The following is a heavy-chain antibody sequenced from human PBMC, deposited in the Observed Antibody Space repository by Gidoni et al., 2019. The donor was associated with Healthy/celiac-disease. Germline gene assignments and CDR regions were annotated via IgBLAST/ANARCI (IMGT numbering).Heavy chain of an antibody. V-gene: IGHV3-73*01. CDR3: TSLDTAMVTGDY. J-gene: IGHJ4*02. CDR1: GFTFSGSA. Sequence: EVQLVESGGGLVQPGGSLTLSCAASGFTFSGSAMHWVRQASGKGLEWVGRIRSKANRYATAYAASVKGRFTISRDDSKNTAYLQMNSLKTEDTAVYYCTSLDTAMVTGDYWGQGTLVTVSS. CDR2: IRSKANRYAT. D-gene: IGHD5-18*01.